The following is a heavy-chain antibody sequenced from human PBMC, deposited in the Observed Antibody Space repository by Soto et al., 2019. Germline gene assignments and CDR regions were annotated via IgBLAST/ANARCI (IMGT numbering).Heavy chain of an antibody. D-gene: IGHD4-17*01. CDR3: ARDLRDTVXNDAFDI. V-gene: IGHV1-69*06. Sequence: GASVKVSCKASGGTFSSYAISWVRQAPGQGLEWMGGIIPIFGTANYAQKFQGRVTITADKSTSTAYMELSSLRSEDTAVYYCARDLRDTVXNDAFDIWGQGTMVTVSS. CDR2: IIPIFGTA. CDR1: GGTFSSYA. J-gene: IGHJ3*02.